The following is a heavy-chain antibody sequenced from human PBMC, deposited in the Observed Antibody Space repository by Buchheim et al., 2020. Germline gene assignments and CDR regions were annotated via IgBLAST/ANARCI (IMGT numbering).Heavy chain of an antibody. CDR2: ISGSGGST. Sequence: EVQLLESGGGLVQPGGSLRLSCAASGFTFSSYAMSWVRQAPGKGLEWVSAISGSGGSTYYADSVKGRFTISKDNSKNTLYLQMNSLRAEDTAVYYCAKDSGIAARPIYYYYYGMDVWGQGTT. D-gene: IGHD6-6*01. CDR1: GFTFSSYA. J-gene: IGHJ6*02. CDR3: AKDSGIAARPIYYYYYGMDV. V-gene: IGHV3-23*01.